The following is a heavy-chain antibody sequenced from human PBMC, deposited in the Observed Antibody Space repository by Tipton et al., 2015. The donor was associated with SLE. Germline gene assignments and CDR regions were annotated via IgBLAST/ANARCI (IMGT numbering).Heavy chain of an antibody. Sequence: SLRLSCAASGFAFSFYGMHWVRQAPGKGLEWVAFIRYDGSNKYYADSVKGRFTISRDNSKNTLYLQMNSLRAEDTAMYYCAKDLGLNYGDHGDWFDPWGPGTLVTVSS. CDR1: GFAFSFYG. D-gene: IGHD4-17*01. J-gene: IGHJ5*02. CDR3: AKDLGLNYGDHGDWFDP. CDR2: IRYDGSNK. V-gene: IGHV3-30*02.